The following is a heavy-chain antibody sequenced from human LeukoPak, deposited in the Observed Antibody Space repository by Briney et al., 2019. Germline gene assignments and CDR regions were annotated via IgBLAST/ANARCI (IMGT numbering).Heavy chain of an antibody. J-gene: IGHJ4*02. CDR1: GFTFSSYW. V-gene: IGHV3-74*03. CDR3: ARVVRNCSGGSCYENFDY. Sequence: PGGPLRLPCAASGFTFSSYWMHWVRQAPEKGLVWVSRIHCGESYTTYAHSVKGRLTISRDNAKNSLYLQMNSLRGVDTAVYYWARVVRNCSGGSCYENFDYWGQGTLVTVSS. D-gene: IGHD2-15*01. CDR2: IHCGESYT.